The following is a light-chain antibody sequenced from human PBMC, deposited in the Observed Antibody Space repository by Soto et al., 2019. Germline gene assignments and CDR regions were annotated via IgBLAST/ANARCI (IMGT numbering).Light chain of an antibody. V-gene: IGKV1-5*03. Sequence: DIQLTQSPSTLSASVGDRVTITCRASQYVGSWLAWYQQKPGKAPKLLIYKASNLQSGVPSRFSGSGSATEFTLTISSLQPDDSATYYCQRYNGTFGQGTQLEIK. CDR3: QRYNGT. CDR1: QYVGSW. CDR2: KAS. J-gene: IGKJ5*01.